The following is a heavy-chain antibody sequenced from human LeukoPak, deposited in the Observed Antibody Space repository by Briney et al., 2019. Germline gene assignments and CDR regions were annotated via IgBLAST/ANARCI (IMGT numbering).Heavy chain of an antibody. Sequence: PSETLSLTCTVSGGSISSYYWSWIRQPPGKGLEWIGYIYYSGSTNYNPSLKSRVTISVDTSKNQSSLKLGSVTAADTAVYYCARAPLSSSWYYYYYYMDVWGKGTTVTVSS. J-gene: IGHJ6*03. CDR1: GGSISSYY. CDR2: IYYSGST. CDR3: ARAPLSSSWYYYYYYMDV. D-gene: IGHD6-13*01. V-gene: IGHV4-59*12.